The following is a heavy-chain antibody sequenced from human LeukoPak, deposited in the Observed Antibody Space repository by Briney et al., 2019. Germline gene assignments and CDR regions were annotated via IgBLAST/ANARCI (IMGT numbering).Heavy chain of an antibody. V-gene: IGHV3-66*02. CDR2: IYSGGST. Sequence: GGSPRLSCAASGFTFSSYAMSWVRQAPGKGLEWVSVIYSGGSTYYADSVKGRFTISRDNSKNTLYLQMNSLRAEDTAVYYCARDLKGIYWGQGTLVTVSS. CDR1: GFTFSSYA. D-gene: IGHD1-14*01. CDR3: ARDLKGIY. J-gene: IGHJ4*02.